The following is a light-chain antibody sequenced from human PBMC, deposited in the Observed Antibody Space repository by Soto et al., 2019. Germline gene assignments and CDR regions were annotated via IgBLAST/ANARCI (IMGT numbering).Light chain of an antibody. CDR3: QQSFVSPT. CDR1: QAISSY. J-gene: IGKJ5*01. Sequence: DIYMTQSPPSLSASLLVRVISTCRASQAISSYLNWYQQTPGKAPKLLIFAASSLQSGVSSRFRGSGSGTDFTLTITSLQPEDFATYYCQQSFVSPTFGQGTRLEIK. V-gene: IGKV1-39*01. CDR2: AAS.